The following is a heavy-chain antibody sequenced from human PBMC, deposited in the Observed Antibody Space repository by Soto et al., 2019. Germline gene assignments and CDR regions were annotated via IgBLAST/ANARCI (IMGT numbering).Heavy chain of an antibody. V-gene: IGHV1-8*01. CDR1: GYTFTSYD. Sequence: GASVKVSCKASGYTFTSYDINWVRQATGQGLEWMGWMNPNSGNTGYAQKFQGRVTMARNTSMSTAYMELSSLRSEDTAVYYCARVPARPPSYFYYYMDVWGKGTTVTVSS. J-gene: IGHJ6*03. D-gene: IGHD6-25*01. CDR2: MNPNSGNT. CDR3: ARVPARPPSYFYYYMDV.